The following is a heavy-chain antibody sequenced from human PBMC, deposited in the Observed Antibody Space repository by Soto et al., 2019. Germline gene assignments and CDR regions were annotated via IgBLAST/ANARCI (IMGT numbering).Heavy chain of an antibody. CDR1: GGSFSAAY. CDR3: ARGLWEYAIHETWCDP. D-gene: IGHD2-8*01. Sequence: QVQLQQWGTGLLKPSETLSLTCAAYGGSFSAAYWTWIRQPPGKGLEWIGEINESGSSNYNPSLKGRVSIPIDTSKTQVSLKLRSVTSADTAVYYCARGLWEYAIHETWCDPWGQGNLVTVSS. CDR2: INESGSS. V-gene: IGHV4-34*01. J-gene: IGHJ5*02.